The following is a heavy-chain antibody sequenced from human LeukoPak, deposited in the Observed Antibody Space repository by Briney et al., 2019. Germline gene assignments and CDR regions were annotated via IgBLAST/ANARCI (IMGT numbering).Heavy chain of an antibody. J-gene: IGHJ4*02. Sequence: ASVKVSCKASGYMFINFFIHWVRQAPGQGLEWMGWINPDNGGTKYAQKFQGRVTMTRDTSINTAYMELHALVSDDTAVYYCARDLRYCSGGSCLGLGDHWGQGTLVTVSS. D-gene: IGHD2-15*01. V-gene: IGHV1-2*02. CDR2: INPDNGGT. CDR3: ARDLRYCSGGSCLGLGDH. CDR1: GYMFINFF.